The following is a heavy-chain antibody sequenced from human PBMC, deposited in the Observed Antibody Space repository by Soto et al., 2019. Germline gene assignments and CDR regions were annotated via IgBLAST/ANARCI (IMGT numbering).Heavy chain of an antibody. Sequence: QVQLQESGPGLVKPSGTLSLTCAVSGGSISSSNWWSWVRQPPGKGLEWIGEIYHSGSTNYNPSLYSRVTIAVDMTKNKYSLKLSAVTAADTAVYYCAVGAYYDSSGRTSDWFDPWGQGTLVTVSS. V-gene: IGHV4-4*02. J-gene: IGHJ5*02. D-gene: IGHD3-22*01. CDR3: AVGAYYDSSGRTSDWFDP. CDR2: IYHSGST. CDR1: GGSISSSNW.